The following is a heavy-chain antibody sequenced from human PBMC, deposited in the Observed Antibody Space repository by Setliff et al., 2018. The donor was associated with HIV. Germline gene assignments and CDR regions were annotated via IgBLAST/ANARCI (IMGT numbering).Heavy chain of an antibody. CDR3: ARAGYLLHYFDS. CDR1: GYTFSTYA. D-gene: IGHD1-26*01. J-gene: IGHJ4*02. V-gene: IGHV1-3*01. Sequence: GASVKVSCKASGYTFSTYALHWVRQAPGQRLEWMGWISDHNGNTNYAQKVQGRVTMTTDTSTSTAYKELRSPRSEDTAVYYCARAGYLLHYFDSWGQGTLGTGSS. CDR2: ISDHNGNT.